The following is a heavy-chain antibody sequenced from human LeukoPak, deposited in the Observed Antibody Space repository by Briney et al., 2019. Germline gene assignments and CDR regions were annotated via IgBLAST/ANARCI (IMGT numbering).Heavy chain of an antibody. CDR3: AKGHRTSTYYYDSSGYYLDY. D-gene: IGHD3-22*01. V-gene: IGHV3-23*01. Sequence: PGGSLRLSCAASGFTFSSYAMNWVRQAPGKGLEWVSVLSGSGGSTSYADSVKGRFTISRDNSKNTLYLQMNSLRAEDTAVYYCAKGHRTSTYYYDSSGYYLDYWGQGTLVTVSS. CDR1: GFTFSSYA. CDR2: LSGSGGST. J-gene: IGHJ4*02.